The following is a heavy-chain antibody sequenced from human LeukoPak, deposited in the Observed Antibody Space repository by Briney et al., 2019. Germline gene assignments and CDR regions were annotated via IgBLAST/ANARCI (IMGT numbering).Heavy chain of an antibody. V-gene: IGHV4-34*01. CDR2: INHSGST. Sequence: SETLSLTCAVYGGSFSGYYWSWIRQPPGKGLEWIGEINHSGSTNYNPSPKSRVTISVDTSKNQFSLKLSSVTAADTAVYYCARAPTRLGFWFDPWGQGTLVTVSS. D-gene: IGHD1-1*01. CDR1: GGSFSGYY. CDR3: ARAPTRLGFWFDP. J-gene: IGHJ5*02.